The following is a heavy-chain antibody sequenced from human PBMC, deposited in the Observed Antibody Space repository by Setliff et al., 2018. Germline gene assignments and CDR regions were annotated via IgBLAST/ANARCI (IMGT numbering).Heavy chain of an antibody. V-gene: IGHV3-7*01. Sequence: PGGSLRLSCVASGFTFSSYAMSWVRQAPGKGLEWVANIKQDGSEKYYVDSVKGRFTISRDNAKNSLYLQMNSLRAEDTAVYYCAGCGYGQYYAMDVWGQGTTVTVSS. J-gene: IGHJ6*02. CDR3: AGCGYGQYYAMDV. CDR1: GFTFSSYA. CDR2: IKQDGSEK. D-gene: IGHD5-12*01.